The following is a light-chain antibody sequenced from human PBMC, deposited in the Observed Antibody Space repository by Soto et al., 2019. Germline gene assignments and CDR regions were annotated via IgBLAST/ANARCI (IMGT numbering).Light chain of an antibody. CDR2: DAS. CDR3: QQYNSSRT. Sequence: DIQMTQSPSTLSASVGDRVTITCRASQSISSWLAWYQQKPGKAPKLLIYDASGLESGVPSRFSGSGSGKEFTLTISRLQPDDFATYSCQQYNSSRTFGQGTKVEIK. CDR1: QSISSW. V-gene: IGKV1-5*01. J-gene: IGKJ1*01.